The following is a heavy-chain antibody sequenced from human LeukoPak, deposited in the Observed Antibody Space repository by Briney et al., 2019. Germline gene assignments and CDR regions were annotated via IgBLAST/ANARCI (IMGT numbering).Heavy chain of an antibody. J-gene: IGHJ4*02. CDR1: GYTFTSYG. CDR3: ARDRVVAATEADFDY. D-gene: IGHD2-15*01. CDR2: ISAYNGNT. Sequence: GASVKVSCKASGYTFTSYGISWVRQAPGQGLEWMGWISAYNGNTNYAQKLQGRVTMTTDTPTSTAYMELRSLRSDDTAVYYCARDRVVAATEADFDYWGQGTLVTVSS. V-gene: IGHV1-18*01.